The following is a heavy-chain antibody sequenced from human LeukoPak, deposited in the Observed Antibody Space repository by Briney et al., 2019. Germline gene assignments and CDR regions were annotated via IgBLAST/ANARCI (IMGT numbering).Heavy chain of an antibody. CDR3: ARLPYDGRGYSDY. CDR2: ISPYSGGT. D-gene: IGHD3-22*01. CDR1: GHTFTVYY. V-gene: IGHV1-2*02. Sequence: ASVKVSCKASGHTFTVYYMHWVRQAPGQGLEWMGWISPYSGGTNYAQKFQGRVTMTSDTSISTAYMELGRLISDDTAVYYCARLPYDGRGYSDYWGQGTLVTVSS. J-gene: IGHJ4*02.